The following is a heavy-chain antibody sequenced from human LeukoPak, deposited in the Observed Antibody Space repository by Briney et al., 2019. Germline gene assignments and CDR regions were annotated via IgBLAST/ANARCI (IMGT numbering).Heavy chain of an antibody. CDR1: GFTFSDFD. V-gene: IGHV3-23*01. Sequence: GGSLRLSYAACGFTFSDFDMNWVRQAPGKGPEWVSHISHSGIGTYYADSVKGRFTVSRDNSKNTLYLQMNSLRAEDTALYYCAKQVAVAGIDYWGQGTLVTVSS. CDR3: AKQVAVAGIDY. J-gene: IGHJ4*02. D-gene: IGHD6-19*01. CDR2: ISHSGIGT.